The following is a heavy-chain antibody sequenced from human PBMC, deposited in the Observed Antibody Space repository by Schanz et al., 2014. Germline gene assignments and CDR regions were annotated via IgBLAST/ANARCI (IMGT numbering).Heavy chain of an antibody. V-gene: IGHV4-59*08. CDR2: IYDRGST. D-gene: IGHD4-17*01. Sequence: QVQLQESGPGLVKPSETLSLTCTVPSDSISHYYLSWIRQPPGKELEWVAFIYDRGSTSYNPSLNSRVTISLDTAKNHFPRKLTSVPAADTAVYYCARHRVYGAFDLWGQGTLVTVSS. CDR1: SDSISHYY. CDR3: ARHRVYGAFDL. J-gene: IGHJ4*02.